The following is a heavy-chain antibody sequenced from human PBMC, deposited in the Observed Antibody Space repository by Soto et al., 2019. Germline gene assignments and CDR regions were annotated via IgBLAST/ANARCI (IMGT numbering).Heavy chain of an antibody. Sequence: SVKVSFKASGGTFSRYAISWVRQAPGQGLEWMGGIIPIFGTANYAQKFQGRVTITADKSTSTAYMELSSLRSEDTAVYYCARDRGTGTFDYWGQGTLVTVSS. CDR2: IIPIFGTA. CDR1: GGTFSRYA. J-gene: IGHJ4*02. D-gene: IGHD1-7*01. V-gene: IGHV1-69*06. CDR3: ARDRGTGTFDY.